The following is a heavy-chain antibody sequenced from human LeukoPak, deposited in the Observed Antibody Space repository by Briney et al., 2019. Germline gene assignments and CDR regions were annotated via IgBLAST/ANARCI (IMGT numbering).Heavy chain of an antibody. V-gene: IGHV3-15*01. CDR1: GFTFSNAW. J-gene: IGHJ4*02. CDR3: TTRLLGYCSGGSCYDY. D-gene: IGHD2-15*01. CDR2: IKSKTDGGTT. Sequence: PGGSLRLSCAASGFTFSNAWMSWVRQAPGKGLEWVGRIKSKTDGGTTDYAAPVKGRFTISRDDSKDTLYLQMNSLKTEDTAVYYCTTRLLGYCSGGSCYDYWGQGTLVTVSS.